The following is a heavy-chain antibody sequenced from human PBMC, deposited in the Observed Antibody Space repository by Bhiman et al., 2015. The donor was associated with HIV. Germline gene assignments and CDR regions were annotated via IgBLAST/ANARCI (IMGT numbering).Heavy chain of an antibody. CDR1: GFTFSSYV. CDR3: AREPGGTTQGRFDY. J-gene: IGHJ4*02. D-gene: IGHD1-7*01. CDR2: ISSSSSYI. Sequence: VQLVESGGGVVQPGRSLRLSCAASGFTFSSYVMHWVRQAPGKGLEWVSSISSSSSYIYYADSVKGRFTISRDNAKNSLYLQMNSLRAEDTAVYYCAREPGGTTQGRFDYWGQGTLVTVSS. V-gene: IGHV3-21*03.